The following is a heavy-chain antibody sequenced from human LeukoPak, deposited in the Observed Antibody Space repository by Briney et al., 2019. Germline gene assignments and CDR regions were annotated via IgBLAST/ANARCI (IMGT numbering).Heavy chain of an antibody. J-gene: IGHJ3*02. CDR3: ARDQLGFDI. CDR1: GFTFNIYA. V-gene: IGHV3-30*04. Sequence: GGSLRLSCAASGFTFNIYAMHWVRQAPGKGLEWVAVISYDESDKYYADSVKGRFTISRDNSKNTLYLQMNSLRTADTAVYYCARDQLGFDIWGQGTMVTVSS. CDR2: ISYDESDK. D-gene: IGHD7-27*01.